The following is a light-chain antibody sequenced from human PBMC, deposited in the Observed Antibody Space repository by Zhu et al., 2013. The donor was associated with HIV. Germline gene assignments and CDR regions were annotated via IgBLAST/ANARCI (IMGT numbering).Light chain of an antibody. CDR1: SSNIGRNV. J-gene: IGLJ2*01. CDR3: AAWDDSLNGGV. Sequence: QSVLTQPPSASGTPGQRVTISCSGSSSNIGRNVVNWYQQLPGTAPKLLIYNNNQRPSGVPDRFSGSKSGTSASLAIRGLQSEDEADYYCAAWDDSLNGGVFGGRDQA. CDR2: NNN. V-gene: IGLV1-44*01.